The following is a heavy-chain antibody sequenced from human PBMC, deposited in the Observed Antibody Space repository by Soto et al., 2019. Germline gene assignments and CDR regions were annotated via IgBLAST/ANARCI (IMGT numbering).Heavy chain of an antibody. Sequence: GASVKVSCKDSGFSFGNSAVHWVRQARGQSLEWMGWILVASGGTNYAENFEERVTIARDMSTSTAYMELSSLRSEDTAVYFCAMAVTIIYNNFPYAFDMWGQGTLVTVS. V-gene: IGHV1-58*01. J-gene: IGHJ3*02. D-gene: IGHD6-19*01. CDR1: GFSFGNSA. CDR3: AMAVTIIYNNFPYAFDM. CDR2: ILVASGGT.